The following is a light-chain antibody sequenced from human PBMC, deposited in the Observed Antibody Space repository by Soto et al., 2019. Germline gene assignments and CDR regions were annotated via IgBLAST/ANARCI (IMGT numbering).Light chain of an antibody. CDR3: QQYGSSPPCT. J-gene: IGKJ2*02. CDR1: QSVSSSY. Sequence: EIVLTQSPGTLSLSPGERATLSCRASQSVSSSYLAWYQQKPGQAPRLLIYGVSSRATELPDRFSGSGYGTDSTLTISRLEPADFAVYYCQQYGSSPPCTFGQGAQPEIK. CDR2: GVS. V-gene: IGKV3-20*01.